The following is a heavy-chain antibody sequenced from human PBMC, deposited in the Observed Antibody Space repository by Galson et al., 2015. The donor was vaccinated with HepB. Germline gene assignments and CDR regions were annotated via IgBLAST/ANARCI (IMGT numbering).Heavy chain of an antibody. Sequence: SLRLSCAASGFTFSSYAMHWVRQAPGKGPEWVAVISYDGSNKYYADSVKGRFTISRDNSKNTLYLQMNSLRAEDTAVYYCARAVTMIDAFDIWGQGTMVTVSS. D-gene: IGHD3-22*01. CDR2: ISYDGSNK. CDR1: GFTFSSYA. V-gene: IGHV3-30*04. J-gene: IGHJ3*02. CDR3: ARAVTMIDAFDI.